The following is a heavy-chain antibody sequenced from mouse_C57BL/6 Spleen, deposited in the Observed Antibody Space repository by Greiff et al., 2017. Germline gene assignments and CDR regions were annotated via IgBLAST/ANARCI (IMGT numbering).Heavy chain of an antibody. Sequence: VQLQESGAELVRPGASVTLSCKASGYTFTDYEMHWVKQTPVHGLEWIGAIDPETGGTAYNQKFKGKAILTADKSSSTAYMELRSLTSEDSAAYYCTRPITTVVATDDWGQGTTLTVAS. J-gene: IGHJ2*01. CDR2: IDPETGGT. D-gene: IGHD1-1*01. CDR3: TRPITTVVATDD. CDR1: GYTFTDYE. V-gene: IGHV1-15*01.